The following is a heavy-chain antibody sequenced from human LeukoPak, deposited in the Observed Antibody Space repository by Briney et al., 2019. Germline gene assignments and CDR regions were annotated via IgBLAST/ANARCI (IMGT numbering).Heavy chain of an antibody. Sequence: GGSLRLSCAASGFTFSSYEMNWVRQAPGKGLEWVSYISSSGTTIYYADSVKGRFTISRDNAKNSLYLQMNSLRAEDTALYYCARISYGGNSVYYYYMDVWGKGTTVTVSS. CDR3: ARISYGGNSVYYYYMDV. J-gene: IGHJ6*03. V-gene: IGHV3-48*03. CDR2: ISSSGTTI. D-gene: IGHD4-23*01. CDR1: GFTFSSYE.